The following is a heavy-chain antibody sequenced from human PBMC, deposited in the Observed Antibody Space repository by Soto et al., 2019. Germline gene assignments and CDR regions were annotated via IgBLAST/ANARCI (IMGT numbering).Heavy chain of an antibody. Sequence: QVQLVQSGAEEKKPGASVKVSCKASGYTFSDYAIHWVRQAPGQRPEWMGWINAGNGNTKYSQKFQGRVAITRDTSASTAYMELSSLISEDTAVYYCARGTPVWFVPWGQGTLVTVSS. V-gene: IGHV1-3*05. CDR2: INAGNGNT. CDR3: ARGTPVWFVP. CDR1: GYTFSDYA. D-gene: IGHD3-10*01. J-gene: IGHJ5*02.